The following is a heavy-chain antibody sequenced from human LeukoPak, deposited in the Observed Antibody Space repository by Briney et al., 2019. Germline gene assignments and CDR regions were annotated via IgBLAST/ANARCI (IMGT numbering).Heavy chain of an antibody. CDR1: GGTFSSYA. Sequence: GASVKVSCKASGGTFSSYAISWGRQAPGQGLEWMGGIIPIFGTANYAQKFQGRVTITADESTSTAYMELSSLRSEDTAAYYCARIVATTRVDYWGQGTLVTVSS. D-gene: IGHD5-12*01. V-gene: IGHV1-69*13. CDR3: ARIVATTRVDY. CDR2: IIPIFGTA. J-gene: IGHJ4*02.